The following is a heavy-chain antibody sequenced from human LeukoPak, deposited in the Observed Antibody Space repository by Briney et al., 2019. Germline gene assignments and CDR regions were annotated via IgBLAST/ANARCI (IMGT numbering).Heavy chain of an antibody. V-gene: IGHV1-2*02. D-gene: IGHD2-15*01. CDR1: GYMFTDFY. CDR2: INPRIGAT. Sequence: GASVKVSCESSGYMFTDFYIHWVRQAPGQGLEWMGWINPRIGATNYAEKFQGRVTMTRDTSVGTVYMEVTSLTSDDTAVYYCARDGAGGRSFDYWGQGTLVTVSS. J-gene: IGHJ4*02. CDR3: ARDGAGGRSFDY.